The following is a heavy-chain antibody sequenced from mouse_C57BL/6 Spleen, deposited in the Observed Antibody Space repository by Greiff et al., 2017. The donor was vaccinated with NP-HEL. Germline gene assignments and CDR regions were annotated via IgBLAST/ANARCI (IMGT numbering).Heavy chain of an antibody. V-gene: IGHV1-43*01. CDR3: ARGGDGYWYFDV. Sequence: EVQLQQSGPELVKPGASVKISCKASGYSFTGYYMHWVKQSSEKSLEWIGEINPSTGGTSYNQKFKGKATLTVDKSSSTAYMQLKSLTSEDSAVYYCARGGDGYWYFDVWGTGTTVTVSS. CDR2: INPSTGGT. J-gene: IGHJ1*03. CDR1: GYSFTGYY. D-gene: IGHD2-3*01.